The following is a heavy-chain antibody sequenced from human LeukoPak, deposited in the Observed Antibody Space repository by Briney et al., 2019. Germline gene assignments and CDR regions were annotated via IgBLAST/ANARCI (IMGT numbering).Heavy chain of an antibody. Sequence: QTSETLSLTCAVYGGSFSGYYWSWIRQPPGKGLEWIGEINHSGSTNYNPSLKSRFTISVDTSKNQFSLKLSSVTAADTAVYYCARELYSSGYHDAFDIWGQGTMVTVSS. V-gene: IGHV4-34*01. J-gene: IGHJ3*02. CDR2: INHSGST. CDR1: GGSFSGYY. CDR3: ARELYSSGYHDAFDI. D-gene: IGHD3-22*01.